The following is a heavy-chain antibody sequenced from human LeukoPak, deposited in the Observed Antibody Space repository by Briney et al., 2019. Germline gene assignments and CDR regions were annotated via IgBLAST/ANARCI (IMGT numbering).Heavy chain of an antibody. D-gene: IGHD6-13*01. CDR2: IYYSGST. V-gene: IGHV4-61*01. CDR3: AREQAAGGLDY. J-gene: IGHJ4*02. Sequence: SETLSLTCTVSGRSVSSGSYCWSWIRQPPGKGLEWIGYIYYSGSTNYHPSLNSRVTISVDTSKNQFSLKLSSVTAADTAVYYCAREQAAGGLDYWGQGTLVTVSS. CDR1: GRSVSSGSYC.